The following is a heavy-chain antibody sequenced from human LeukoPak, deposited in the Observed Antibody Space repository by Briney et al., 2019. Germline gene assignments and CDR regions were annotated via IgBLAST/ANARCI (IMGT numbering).Heavy chain of an antibody. Sequence: GGSLRLSCAASGFTFSTYFMHWVRQAPGKGLVWVSRINGDGISTTYADSVMGRFTISRDNAKNTLYLQMNSLRAEDTAVYYCARDSGAGTDDAFDIWGQGTMVTVSS. CDR3: ARDSGAGTDDAFDI. D-gene: IGHD6-19*01. J-gene: IGHJ3*02. V-gene: IGHV3-74*01. CDR1: GFTFSTYF. CDR2: INGDGIST.